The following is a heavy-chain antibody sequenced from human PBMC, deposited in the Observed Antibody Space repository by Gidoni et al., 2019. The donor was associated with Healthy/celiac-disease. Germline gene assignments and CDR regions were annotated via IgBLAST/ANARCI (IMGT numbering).Heavy chain of an antibody. CDR2: ISGSGGST. CDR3: AKGVVGAMNYYYGMDV. V-gene: IGHV3-23*01. J-gene: IGHJ6*02. Sequence: EVQLLEPGGVLVQPVGSLGLSCAASGSTFCSYGMRWVRQAPGKGLEWVSAISGSGGSTYYADAVKGRFTISRNNSKNTLYLQMNSVRAEDTAVYYCAKGVVGAMNYYYGMDVWGQ. CDR1: GSTFCSYG. D-gene: IGHD1-26*01.